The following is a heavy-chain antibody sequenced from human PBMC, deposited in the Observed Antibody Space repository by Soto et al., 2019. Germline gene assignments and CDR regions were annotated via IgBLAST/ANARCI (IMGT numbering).Heavy chain of an antibody. CDR1: GGTFSNSA. CDR2: IIPIFGTV. D-gene: IGHD3-22*01. Sequence: QVQLVQSGAEVKKPGSSVKVSCKASGGTFSNSAVIWVRQAPGQGLEWMGGIIPIFGTVNHAQNFQSRVTITADESTNQAFTELSSLTSDDTAVYFCARKFNPAGYFEASGYPYWGQGTLVTVSS. V-gene: IGHV1-69*12. J-gene: IGHJ4*02. CDR3: ARKFNPAGYFEASGYPY.